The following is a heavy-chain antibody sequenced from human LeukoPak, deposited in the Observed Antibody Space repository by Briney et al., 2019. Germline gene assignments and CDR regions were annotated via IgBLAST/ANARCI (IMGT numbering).Heavy chain of an antibody. CDR1: GFTFSTYA. D-gene: IGHD4-17*01. J-gene: IGHJ4*02. Sequence: GGSLRLSCAASGFTFSTYAMHWVRQAPGRGLEWVAVISNDATKKYYADSVKGRSTISRDNSENTLYLQMNSLRAEDTAVYYCAKDMNTVTTTFDYWGQGTLVTVSS. CDR2: ISNDATKK. CDR3: AKDMNTVTTTFDY. V-gene: IGHV3-30*18.